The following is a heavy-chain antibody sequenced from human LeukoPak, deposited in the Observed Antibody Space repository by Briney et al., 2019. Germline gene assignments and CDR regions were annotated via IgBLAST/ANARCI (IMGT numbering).Heavy chain of an antibody. CDR3: ARRGFVIRSLLLVGFHKEAYYFDY. V-gene: IGHV3-23*01. J-gene: IGHJ4*02. CDR1: GITLSNYG. D-gene: IGHD2-21*01. Sequence: GGSLRLSCAVSGITLSNYGMSWVRQAPGKGLEWVAGLSGSAGGTNYADPGKGRFTISRDNAKNTLYLQMSSLRAEDTAVYFCARRGFVIRSLLLVGFHKEAYYFDYWGQGALVTVSS. CDR2: LSGSAGGT.